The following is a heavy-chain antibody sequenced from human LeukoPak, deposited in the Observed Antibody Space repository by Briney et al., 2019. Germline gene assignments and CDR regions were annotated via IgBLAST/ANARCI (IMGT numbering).Heavy chain of an antibody. J-gene: IGHJ4*02. CDR3: SRRDNYGYFDY. CDR2: ISADGAGT. D-gene: IGHD5-18*01. CDR1: GFTFGNYA. Sequence: GGSLRLSCTASGFTFGNYAMSWVRQAPGKGLQWVSAISADGAGTYYADSVKGRFTISRDKSKSTLYLQMNSLRAEDTAVYCCSRRDNYGYFDYWGQGTLVTVSS. V-gene: IGHV3-23*01.